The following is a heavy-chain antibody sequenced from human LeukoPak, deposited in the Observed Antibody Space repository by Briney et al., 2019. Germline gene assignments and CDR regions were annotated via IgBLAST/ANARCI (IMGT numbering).Heavy chain of an antibody. CDR1: GASISSYY. D-gene: IGHD4-17*01. CDR3: ARTFQAPSYGDSDSRTKYPYSMDV. CDR2: IYVSGST. V-gene: IGHV4-4*07. J-gene: IGHJ6*02. Sequence: PSETLSLTCTVSGASISSYYWNWIRQPAGKGLEWIGRIYVSGSTTYNPSLRSRVTMSIDTSKNQVPLTLRSVTAADTAVYYCARTFQAPSYGDSDSRTKYPYSMDVWGQGTMVAVSS.